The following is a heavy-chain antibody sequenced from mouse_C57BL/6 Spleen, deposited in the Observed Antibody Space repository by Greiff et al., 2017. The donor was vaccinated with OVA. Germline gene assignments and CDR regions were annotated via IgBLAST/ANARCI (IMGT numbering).Heavy chain of an antibody. CDR2: IDPETGGT. D-gene: IGHD4-1*02. Sequence: VQLQQSGAELVRPGASVTLSCKASGYTFTDYEMHWVKQTPVHGLEWIGAIDPETGGTAYNQKFKGKAILTADKSSSTAYMELRSLTSEDSAVYYCTINWDYFDDWGQGTTLTVSS. J-gene: IGHJ2*01. V-gene: IGHV1-15*01. CDR1: GYTFTDYE. CDR3: TINWDYFDD.